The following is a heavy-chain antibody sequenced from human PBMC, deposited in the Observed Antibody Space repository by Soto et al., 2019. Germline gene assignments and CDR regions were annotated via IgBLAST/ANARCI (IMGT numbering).Heavy chain of an antibody. V-gene: IGHV1-3*01. CDR2: INAGNGNT. CDR3: AREPGYSYGYN. D-gene: IGHD5-18*01. CDR1: GYTFTSYA. J-gene: IGHJ4*02. Sequence: QVQLVQSGAEVKKPGASVKVSCKASGYTFTSYAMHWVRQAPGQRLEWMGWINAGNGNTKYSQKFQGRVTITRDTSASTAYMALSSMRSEDTAVYYCAREPGYSYGYNWGQGTLVTVSS.